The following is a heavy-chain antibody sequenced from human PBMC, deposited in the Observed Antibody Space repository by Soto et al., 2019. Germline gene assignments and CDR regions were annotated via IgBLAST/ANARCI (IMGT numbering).Heavy chain of an antibody. CDR1: GFTVGSNY. V-gene: IGHV3-66*01. Sequence: GGSLRLSCAASGFTVGSNYMSWVRQAPGKGLEWVSVIYSGGSTYYADSVKGRFTISRDNSKNTLYLQMNSLRAEDTAVYYCARDGGAGHTAMTDYWGQGTLVTVSS. CDR3: ARDGGAGHTAMTDY. J-gene: IGHJ4*02. D-gene: IGHD5-18*01. CDR2: IYSGGST.